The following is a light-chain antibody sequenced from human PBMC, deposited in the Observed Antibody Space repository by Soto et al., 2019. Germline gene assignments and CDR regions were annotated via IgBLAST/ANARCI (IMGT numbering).Light chain of an antibody. Sequence: EIVLSQSPATLSLSPGERATLSCRASQSVGSYLAWYQHIPGQAPWLLIYDASKRATGIPARFSGSGSGTDFTLTISSLEPEDFAVYYCQQRSNWPPTWTFGQGTKVEVK. V-gene: IGKV3-11*01. CDR3: QQRSNWPPTWT. CDR2: DAS. J-gene: IGKJ1*01. CDR1: QSVGSY.